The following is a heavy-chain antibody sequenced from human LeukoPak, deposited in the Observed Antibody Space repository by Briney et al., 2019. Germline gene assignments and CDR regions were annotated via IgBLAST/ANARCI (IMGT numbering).Heavy chain of an antibody. CDR3: ARKEYCSSTSCPVGEDWFDP. D-gene: IGHD2-2*01. V-gene: IGHV1-18*01. Sequence: GASVKVSCKASGYTFTSYGISWVRQAPGQGLEWMGWTSAYNGNTNYAQRLQGRVTMTTDTSTSTAYMELRSLRSDDTAVYYCARKEYCSSTSCPVGEDWFDPWGQGTLVTVSS. J-gene: IGHJ5*02. CDR1: GYTFTSYG. CDR2: TSAYNGNT.